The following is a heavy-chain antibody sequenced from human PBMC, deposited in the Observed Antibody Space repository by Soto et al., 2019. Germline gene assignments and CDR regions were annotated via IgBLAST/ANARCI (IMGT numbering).Heavy chain of an antibody. CDR3: AKASDYYDSSAHYYHFFAMDV. CDR1: GFAFGSYG. D-gene: IGHD3-22*01. Sequence: PGGSLRLSCATSGFAFGSYGMHWVRQAPGKGLEWVAVIWFDGSNKYYADSVKGRFTISRDYSKNTLYLQMNSLRAEDTAVYYCAKASDYYDSSAHYYHFFAMDVWGQGTTVTVSS. J-gene: IGHJ6*02. V-gene: IGHV3-33*06. CDR2: IWFDGSNK.